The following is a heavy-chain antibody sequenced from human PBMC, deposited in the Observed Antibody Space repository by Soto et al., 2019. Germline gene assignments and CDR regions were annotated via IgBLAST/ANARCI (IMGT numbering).Heavy chain of an antibody. V-gene: IGHV4-31*03. Sequence: PSETLSLTCTVSGGSISSVGYYWSWIRQHPGKGLEWIGYVYNRGSTYYTPSLQSRVTISVATSKNQFSLKLSSVTAVDTAVYYCARENYGSYNHYGMDVWRQGTTVTVSS. CDR1: GGSISSVGYY. D-gene: IGHD3-22*01. CDR3: ARENYGSYNHYGMDV. J-gene: IGHJ6*02. CDR2: VYNRGST.